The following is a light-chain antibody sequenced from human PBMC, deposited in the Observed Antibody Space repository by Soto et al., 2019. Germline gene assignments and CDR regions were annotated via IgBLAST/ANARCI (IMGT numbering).Light chain of an antibody. J-gene: IGKJ1*01. Sequence: DLVMTQSPLSLPVTPGEPASISCRSSQSLLHSNGFNFVDWYLQRPGQSPQLLIYLGFNRASGVPDRFSGSGSGTDFTLKISRVEAEDVGVYYCLQTLQAPWTFGQGTKVEIK. CDR1: QSLLHSNGFNF. V-gene: IGKV2-28*01. CDR3: LQTLQAPWT. CDR2: LGF.